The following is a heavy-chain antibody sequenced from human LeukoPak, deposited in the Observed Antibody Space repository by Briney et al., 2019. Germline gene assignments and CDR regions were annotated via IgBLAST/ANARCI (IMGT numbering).Heavy chain of an antibody. CDR3: ARDITGDPPPYYFDY. Sequence: GGSLRLSCAASGFTVSSDHMSWVRQAPGKGLEWVSVIYAGGTTAYADSVKGRFTISRDTSKNTLYLHMNSLGAEDTAKYYCARDITGDPPPYYFDYWGQGSLVTVSS. CDR1: GFTVSSDH. V-gene: IGHV3-53*01. J-gene: IGHJ4*02. D-gene: IGHD7-27*01. CDR2: IYAGGTT.